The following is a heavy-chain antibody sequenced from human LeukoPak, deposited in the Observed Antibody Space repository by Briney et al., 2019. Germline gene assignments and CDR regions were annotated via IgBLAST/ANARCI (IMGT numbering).Heavy chain of an antibody. CDR1: GGSISSGSYY. V-gene: IGHV4-61*02. CDR2: IYTSGST. Sequence: PSETLSLTCTVSGGSISSGSYYWSWIRQPAGKGLEWIGRIYTSGSTNYNPSLKSRVTISVDTSKNQFSLKLSSVTAADTAVYYCARASLLGAMFAFDIWGQGTMVTVSS. CDR3: ARASLLGAMFAFDI. D-gene: IGHD1-26*01. J-gene: IGHJ3*02.